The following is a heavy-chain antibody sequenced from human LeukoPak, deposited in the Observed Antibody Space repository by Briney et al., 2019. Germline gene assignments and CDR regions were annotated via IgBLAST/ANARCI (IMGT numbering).Heavy chain of an antibody. CDR2: INHSGST. D-gene: IGHD6-13*01. J-gene: IGHJ5*02. V-gene: IGHV4-34*01. Sequence: SETLSLTCAVYGGSFSGYYWSWIRQPPGKGLEWIGEINHSGSTNYNPSLKSRVTISVDTSKNQFSLKLSSVTAADTAVYYCARASAAAGMFDPWGQGTLVAVSS. CDR3: ARASAAAGMFDP. CDR1: GGSFSGYY.